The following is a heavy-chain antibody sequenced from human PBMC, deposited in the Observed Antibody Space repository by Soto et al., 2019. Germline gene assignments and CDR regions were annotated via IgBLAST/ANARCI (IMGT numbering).Heavy chain of an antibody. Sequence: SETLSLTCAVYGGSFSGYYWSWIRQPPGKGLEWIGRIYPTGSTTYNPSLKSRLTMSVDTSKNQFSLRLTSMTAADTAVYYCATGRSEVVPGAMDTWGQGTLVTVSS. V-gene: IGHV4-59*10. D-gene: IGHD2-2*01. CDR1: GGSFSGYY. CDR2: IYPTGST. J-gene: IGHJ5*02. CDR3: ATGRSEVVPGAMDT.